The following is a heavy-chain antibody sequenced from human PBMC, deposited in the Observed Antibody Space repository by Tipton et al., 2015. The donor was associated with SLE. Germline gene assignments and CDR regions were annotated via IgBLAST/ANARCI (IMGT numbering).Heavy chain of an antibody. CDR1: GYTLTELS. D-gene: IGHD3-16*01. CDR3: TTISFRSGDDAFDI. Sequence: QLVQSGAEVKKPGASVKVCCKVSGYTLTELSMHWVRQAPGKGLEWMGGFDPEDGETIYAQKFQGRVTMTEDTSTDTAHMELSSLRSEDTAVYYCTTISFRSGDDAFDIWGQGTMVTVSS. J-gene: IGHJ3*02. V-gene: IGHV1-24*01. CDR2: FDPEDGET.